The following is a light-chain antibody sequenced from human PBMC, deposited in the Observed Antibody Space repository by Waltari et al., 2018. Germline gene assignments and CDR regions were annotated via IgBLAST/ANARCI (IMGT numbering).Light chain of an antibody. J-gene: IGKJ1*01. Sequence: DIVMTQSPDSLAVSLGERATINCKSSQNVLYSSNNRNYLAWYQQRPGQPPKLLIYWASTRESGVPDRFSGSGSGTDFTLTISSLQAEDVAVYYCQQYYSSPWAFSQGTKVEI. CDR3: QQYYSSPWA. CDR1: QNVLYSSNNRNY. CDR2: WAS. V-gene: IGKV4-1*01.